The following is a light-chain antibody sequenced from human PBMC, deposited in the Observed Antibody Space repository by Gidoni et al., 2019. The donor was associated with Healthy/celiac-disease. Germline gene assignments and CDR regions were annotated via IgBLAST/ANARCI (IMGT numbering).Light chain of an antibody. J-gene: IGKJ1*01. CDR1: QGISSY. CDR2: AAS. CDR3: QQYYSYPRT. V-gene: IGKV1-8*01. Sequence: AIRMTQSPSSCSASTGDRVTITCRASQGISSYLAWYQQKPGKAPKLLIYAASTLQSGVPSRFSGSGSGTDFTLTIICLQSEDFATYYCQQYYSYPRTFGQGTKVEIK.